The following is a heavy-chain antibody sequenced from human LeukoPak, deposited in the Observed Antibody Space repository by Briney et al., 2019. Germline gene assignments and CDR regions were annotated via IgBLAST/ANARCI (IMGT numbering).Heavy chain of an antibody. V-gene: IGHV5-10-1*01. CDR1: GYSFTSYW. CDR2: IDPSDSYT. J-gene: IGHJ4*02. D-gene: IGHD6-13*01. CDR3: ARHFSSYSSSSRLAY. Sequence: GESLKISRKGSGYSFTSYWISWVRQMPGKGLEWMGRIDPSDSYTNYSPSFQGHVTISADKSITTAYLQWSSLKASDTAMYYCARHFSSYSSSSRLAYWGQGTLVTVSS.